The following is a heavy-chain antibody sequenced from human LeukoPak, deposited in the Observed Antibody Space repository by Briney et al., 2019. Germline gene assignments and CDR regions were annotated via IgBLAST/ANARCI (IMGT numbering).Heavy chain of an antibody. D-gene: IGHD3-10*01. Sequence: PSETLSLTCGVYGGSFSTYYWSWLRQPPGKGLEWIGEINRSGSTNYNPSLKSRVTISVDTSKNQFSLKLRSVTAADTAVYYCVRGPYGSGISNWFDPWGQGTLVIVSS. CDR3: VRGPYGSGISNWFDP. CDR2: INRSGST. CDR1: GGSFSTYY. J-gene: IGHJ5*02. V-gene: IGHV4-34*01.